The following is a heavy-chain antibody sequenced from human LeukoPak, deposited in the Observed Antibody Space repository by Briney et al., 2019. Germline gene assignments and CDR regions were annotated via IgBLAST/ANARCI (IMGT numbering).Heavy chain of an antibody. Sequence: GESLKISCKGSGYSFSTYWIGWVRQLPGKGLEWMGIMYPGDSDTRYSPSFQGQVTISADKSINTVYLQWSSLKASDTAMYYCARRAGEWELLDYWGQGTPVTVSS. CDR3: ARRAGEWELLDY. V-gene: IGHV5-51*01. D-gene: IGHD1-26*01. CDR2: MYPGDSDT. CDR1: GYSFSTYW. J-gene: IGHJ4*02.